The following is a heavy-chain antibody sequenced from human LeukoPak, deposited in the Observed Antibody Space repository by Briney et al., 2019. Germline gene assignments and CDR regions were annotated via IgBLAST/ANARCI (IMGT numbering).Heavy chain of an antibody. CDR3: ARKKSHDY. CDR2: INHSGST. J-gene: IGHJ4*02. CDR1: GGSFSNYY. Sequence: SETLSLTCAVYGGSFSNYYWSWIRQPPGKGLEWIGEINHSGSTNYNPSLKSRVTISVDTSKNQFSLKLSSVTAADTAVYYCARKKSHDYWGQGTLVTVSS. V-gene: IGHV4-34*01.